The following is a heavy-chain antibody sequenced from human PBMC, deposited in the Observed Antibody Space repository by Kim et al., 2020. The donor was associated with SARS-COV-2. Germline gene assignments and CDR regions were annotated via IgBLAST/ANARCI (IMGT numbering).Heavy chain of an antibody. CDR2: IDPSDSYT. Sequence: GESLKISCKGSGYSFTSYWISWVRQMPGKGLEWMGRIDPSDSYTNYSPSFQGHVTISADKSISTAYLQWSSLKASDTAMYYCARGEDILTAPLYGMDVWGQGTTVTVSS. J-gene: IGHJ6*02. D-gene: IGHD3-9*01. CDR3: ARGEDILTAPLYGMDV. CDR1: GYSFTSYW. V-gene: IGHV5-10-1*01.